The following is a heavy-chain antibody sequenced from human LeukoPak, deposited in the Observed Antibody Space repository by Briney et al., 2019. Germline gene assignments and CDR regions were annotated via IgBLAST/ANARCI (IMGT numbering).Heavy chain of an antibody. Sequence: GASVKVSCKASGYTFTSYGISWVRQAPGQGLEWMGWISAYNGNTNYAQKLQGRVTMTTDTSTSTAYMELRSLRSDDTAVYYCASGEGSGWSTEYYYYGMDVWGQGTTVTVSS. J-gene: IGHJ6*02. CDR2: ISAYNGNT. V-gene: IGHV1-18*01. CDR1: GYTFTSYG. D-gene: IGHD6-19*01. CDR3: ASGEGSGWSTEYYYYGMDV.